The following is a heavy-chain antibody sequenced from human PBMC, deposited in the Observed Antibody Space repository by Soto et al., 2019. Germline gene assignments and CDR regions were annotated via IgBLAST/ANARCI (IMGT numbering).Heavy chain of an antibody. Sequence: ASVKVSCKASGYTFTSYGISWVRQAPGQGLEWMGWISAYNGNTNYAQKPQGRVTMTTDTSTSTAYMELRSLRSDDTAVYYCARVGRLTYYYDSSRFRLFDYWGQGTLVTVSS. CDR2: ISAYNGNT. D-gene: IGHD3-22*01. J-gene: IGHJ4*02. CDR1: GYTFTSYG. V-gene: IGHV1-18*04. CDR3: ARVGRLTYYYDSSRFRLFDY.